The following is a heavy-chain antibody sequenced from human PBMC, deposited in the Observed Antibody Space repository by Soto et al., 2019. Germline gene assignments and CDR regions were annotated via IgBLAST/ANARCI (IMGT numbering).Heavy chain of an antibody. Sequence: QLQLQESGPGLVKPSETLSLTCTVSGGSVSSDSYNWDWIRQPPGKGLEWIGTIYYRGSTDYNPSLKSRVTISEDTSNNQFSLKVTSVTAADTAVYYGARFYGNACDIWGRGATVTVS. CDR2: IYYRGST. J-gene: IGHJ3*02. V-gene: IGHV4-39*01. CDR1: GGSVSSDSYN. CDR3: ARFYGNACDI. D-gene: IGHD4-17*01.